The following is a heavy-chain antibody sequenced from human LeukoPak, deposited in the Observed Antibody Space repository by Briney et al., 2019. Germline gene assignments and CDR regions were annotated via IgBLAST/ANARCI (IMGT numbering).Heavy chain of an antibody. V-gene: IGHV3-11*04. D-gene: IGHD5/OR15-5a*01. J-gene: IGHJ4*02. CDR3: ARGASDLPFDS. CDR1: GFTFSDYY. CDR2: IGSSGYDI. Sequence: PGGSLRLSCAASGFTFSDYYMSWVRQAPGKGLEGISYIGSSGYDINNADSVKGRFTISRDNAKNSLYLQMYSVRPADTPVYYCARGASDLPFDSGGPGTLAILS.